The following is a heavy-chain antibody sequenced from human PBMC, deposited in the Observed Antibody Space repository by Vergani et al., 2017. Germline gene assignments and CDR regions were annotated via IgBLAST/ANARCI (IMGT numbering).Heavy chain of an antibody. D-gene: IGHD6-13*01. V-gene: IGHV1-8*01. CDR3: ARGFFGSSWPYDAFDI. J-gene: IGHJ3*02. CDR1: GYTFTSYD. CDR2: MNPNSGNT. Sequence: QVQLVQSGAEVKKPGASVKVSCKASGYTFTSYDINWVRQATGQGLEWMGWMNPNSGNTGYAQKFQGRVTMTRNTSISTAYMELSSLRSKDMAVYYCARGFFGSSWPYDAFDIWGQGTMVTVSS.